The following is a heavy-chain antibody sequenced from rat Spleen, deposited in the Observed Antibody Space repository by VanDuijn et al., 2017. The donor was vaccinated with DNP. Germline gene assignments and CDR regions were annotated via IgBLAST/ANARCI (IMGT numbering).Heavy chain of an antibody. CDR2: ITNRYSNT. CDR3: TTSYAFAY. V-gene: IGHV5-46*01. Sequence: EVQLVESGGGLVQPGRSMKLSCAASGFTFSTFPMAWVRQAPTKGLEWVASITNRYSNTYYRDSVKGRFTISRDNAKSTLYLQMDSLRSEDTATYYCTTSYAFAYWGQGTLVTVSS. CDR1: GFTFSTFP. J-gene: IGHJ3*01. D-gene: IGHD1-3*01.